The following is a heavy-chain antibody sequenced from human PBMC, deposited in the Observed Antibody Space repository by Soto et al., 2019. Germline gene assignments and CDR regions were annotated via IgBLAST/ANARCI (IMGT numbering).Heavy chain of an antibody. CDR1: GFNVSANY. J-gene: IGHJ6*03. V-gene: IGHV3-66*01. D-gene: IGHD3-10*01. CDR3: ARAQGFGDYMYV. Sequence: EVQLVESGGGLVQPGGSLRVSCAASGFNVSANYVSWVRQTPGTGLEWVSILYSGGSTHYADSVKGRFLISRDNSKNTVLLRMAGLTTGDPGLSSCARAQGFGDYMYVWGTGPTVIVS. CDR2: LYSGGST.